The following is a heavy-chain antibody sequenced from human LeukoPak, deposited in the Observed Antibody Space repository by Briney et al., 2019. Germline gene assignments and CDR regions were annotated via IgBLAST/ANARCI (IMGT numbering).Heavy chain of an antibody. CDR1: GGSTSSYY. D-gene: IGHD6-13*01. Sequence: SETLSLTCTVSGGSTSSYYWSWIRQPAGKGLEWIGRIYTSGSTNYNPSLKSRVTMSVDTSKNQFSLKLSSVTAADTAVYYCARLAAAGTYYGMDVWGQGTTVTVSS. CDR3: ARLAAAGTYYGMDV. V-gene: IGHV4-4*07. J-gene: IGHJ6*02. CDR2: IYTSGST.